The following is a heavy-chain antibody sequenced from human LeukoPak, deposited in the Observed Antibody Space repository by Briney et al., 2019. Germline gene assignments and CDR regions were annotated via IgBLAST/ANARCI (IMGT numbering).Heavy chain of an antibody. J-gene: IGHJ4*02. D-gene: IGHD5-12*01. CDR3: AMRYSGYDNPHQTDFDY. Sequence: SVKVSCKASGGTFSSYAISWVRQAPGQGLEWMGGIIPIFGTANYAQKFQGRVTITTDESTCTAYMELSSLRSEDTAVYYCAMRYSGYDNPHQTDFDYWGQGTLVTVSS. V-gene: IGHV1-69*05. CDR1: GGTFSSYA. CDR2: IIPIFGTA.